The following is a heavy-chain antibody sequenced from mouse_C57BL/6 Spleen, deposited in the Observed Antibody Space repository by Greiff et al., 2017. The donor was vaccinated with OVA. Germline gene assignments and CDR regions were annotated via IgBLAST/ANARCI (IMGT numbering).Heavy chain of an antibody. CDR3: ARGDSSGYVDY. V-gene: IGHV5-16*01. Sequence: DVQLQESEGGLVQPGSSMKLSCTASGFTFSDHYMAWVRQVPEKGLEWVANINYDGSSTYYLDSLKSRFIISRDNAKNILYLQMSSLKSEDTATYYCARGDSSGYVDYWGQGTTLTVSS. CDR1: GFTFSDHY. CDR2: INYDGSST. D-gene: IGHD3-2*02. J-gene: IGHJ2*01.